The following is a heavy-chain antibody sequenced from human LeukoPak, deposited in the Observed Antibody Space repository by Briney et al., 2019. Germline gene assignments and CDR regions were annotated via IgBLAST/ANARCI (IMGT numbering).Heavy chain of an antibody. CDR2: IYYSGCT. V-gene: IGHV4-39*07. CDR1: GGPISSSSYY. J-gene: IGHJ4*02. CDR3: ARDDPSRRDFDH. Sequence: PSETLSLTCTVSGGPISSSSYYWGWIRQPPGKGLEWIGSIYYSGCTYYNPSLKSRVTISVDTSKNQFSLKLSSVTAADTAVYYCARDDPSRRDFDHWGQGTLVTVSS.